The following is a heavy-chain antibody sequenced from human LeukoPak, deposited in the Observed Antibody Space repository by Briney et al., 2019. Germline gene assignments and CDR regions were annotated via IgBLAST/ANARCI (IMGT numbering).Heavy chain of an antibody. CDR3: AKGGYCSSTSCYLDY. CDR1: GFTFDDYA. J-gene: IGHJ4*02. Sequence: GGSLRLSCAASGFTFDDYAMHWVRQAPGKGLEWVSGISWNSGSTGYADSVKGRFTISRDNAKNSLYLQMNSLRAEDMALYYRAKGGYCSSTSCYLDYWGQGTLVTASS. V-gene: IGHV3-9*03. D-gene: IGHD2-2*01. CDR2: ISWNSGST.